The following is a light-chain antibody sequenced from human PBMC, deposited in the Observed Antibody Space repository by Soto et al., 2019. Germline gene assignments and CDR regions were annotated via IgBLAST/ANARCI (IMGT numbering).Light chain of an antibody. Sequence: EIVLTQSPGTLSLSPLEIVTLSCMASQSVSSSYLAWYQQKPGQAPRLLIYGASSRATGIPDRFSGSGSGTDFTLTISRLEPEDFAVYYCQQYGTSPLTFGGGTKVDIK. CDR2: GAS. J-gene: IGKJ4*01. CDR1: QSVSSSY. CDR3: QQYGTSPLT. V-gene: IGKV3-20*01.